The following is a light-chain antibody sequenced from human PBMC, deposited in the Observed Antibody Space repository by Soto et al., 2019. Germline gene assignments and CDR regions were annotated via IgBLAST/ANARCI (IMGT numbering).Light chain of an antibody. J-gene: IGLJ1*01. Sequence: QSVLTQPPSASGTPGQRVTISCSGSNSNIGSNTVNWFQQHPGTAPHLLIYTNNQRPSAVAASFSASNTGTYASPPVSGRQSKDEDDYYCGAWDDSRNGYVFGTGTKLTVL. CDR1: NSNIGSNT. CDR3: GAWDDSRNGYV. V-gene: IGLV1-44*01. CDR2: TNN.